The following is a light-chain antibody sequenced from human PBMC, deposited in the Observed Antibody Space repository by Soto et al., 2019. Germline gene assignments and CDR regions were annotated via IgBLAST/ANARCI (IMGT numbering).Light chain of an antibody. Sequence: QSVLTQPASVSGSPGQSITISCTGTSSDVGGYNYVSWYQQHPGKAPKLMIYDVTNRPSGVSSRFSGSKSGNTASLTISGLQAEDEADYYCCSYTSSSSLEIFGGGTKLTVL. J-gene: IGLJ2*01. CDR2: DVT. V-gene: IGLV2-14*01. CDR3: CSYTSSSSLEI. CDR1: SSDVGGYNY.